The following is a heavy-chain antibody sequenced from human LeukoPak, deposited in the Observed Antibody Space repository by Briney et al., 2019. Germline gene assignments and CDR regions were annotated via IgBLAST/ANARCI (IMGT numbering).Heavy chain of an antibody. D-gene: IGHD3-3*01. CDR2: IYYSGST. J-gene: IGHJ6*03. CDR3: ARVDVFGVVSSDYYYYYMDV. CDR1: GGSISSGGYY. Sequence: PSETLSLTCTVSGGSISSGGYYWSWIRQHPGKGLEWIGYIYYSGSTYYNPSLKSRVTMSVDTSKNQFSLKLSYVTAADTAVYYCARVDVFGVVSSDYYYYYMDVWGKGTTVTVSS. V-gene: IGHV4-31*03.